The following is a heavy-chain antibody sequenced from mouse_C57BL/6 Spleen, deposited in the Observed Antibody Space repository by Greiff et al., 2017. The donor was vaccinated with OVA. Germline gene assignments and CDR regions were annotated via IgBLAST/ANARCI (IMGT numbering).Heavy chain of an antibody. V-gene: IGHV1-82*01. CDR3: ARDYYGSSLYWYFDV. D-gene: IGHD1-1*01. J-gene: IGHJ1*03. CDR2: IYPGDGDT. Sequence: QVQLKESGPELVKPGASVKISCKASGYAFSSSWMNWVKQRPGKGLEWIGRIYPGDGDTNYNGKFKGKATLTADKSSSTAYMQLSSLTSEDSAVYFCARDYYGSSLYWYFDVWGTGTTVTVSS. CDR1: GYAFSSSW.